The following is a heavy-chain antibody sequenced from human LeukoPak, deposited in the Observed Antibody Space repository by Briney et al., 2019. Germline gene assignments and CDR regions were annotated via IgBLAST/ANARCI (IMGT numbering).Heavy chain of an antibody. Sequence: GGSLRLSYAASGFTFSSYAMHWVRQAPGKGLEWVAVISYDGSNKYYADSVKGRFTISRDNSKNTLYLQMNSLRAEDTAVYYCARGRYSSSLDYWGQGTLVTVSS. J-gene: IGHJ4*02. V-gene: IGHV3-30*04. CDR3: ARGRYSSSLDY. CDR2: ISYDGSNK. D-gene: IGHD6-13*01. CDR1: GFTFSSYA.